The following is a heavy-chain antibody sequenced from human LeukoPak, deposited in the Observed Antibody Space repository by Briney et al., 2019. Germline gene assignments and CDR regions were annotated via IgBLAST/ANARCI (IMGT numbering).Heavy chain of an antibody. CDR3: ARQTSSGSSLVY. CDR2: IYYSEST. CDR1: GGSISSYY. Sequence: SETLSLTCTVSGGSISSYYWSWIRQPPGKGLEWIGYIYYSESTNYNPSLKSRVTISVDTSKNQFSLKLSSVTAADTAVYYCARQTSSGSSLVYWGQGTLVTVSS. J-gene: IGHJ4*02. D-gene: IGHD6-6*01. V-gene: IGHV4-59*08.